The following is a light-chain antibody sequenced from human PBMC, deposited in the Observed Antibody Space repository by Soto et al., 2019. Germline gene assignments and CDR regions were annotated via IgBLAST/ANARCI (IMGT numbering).Light chain of an antibody. V-gene: IGLV2-14*01. CDR2: DVS. CDR1: SSDVGGYNY. CDR3: SSYTSSSTLAYV. J-gene: IGLJ1*01. Sequence: HSALTQPASVSGSPGQSITISCTGTSSDVGGYNYVSWYQQHPGKAPKLMIYDVSHRPSGVSNRFSGSKSGNTASLTISGLQAEDEADYYCSSYTSSSTLAYVFGSGTKLTVL.